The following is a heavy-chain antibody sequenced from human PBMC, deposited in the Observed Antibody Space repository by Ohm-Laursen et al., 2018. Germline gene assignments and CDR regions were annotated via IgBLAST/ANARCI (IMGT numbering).Heavy chain of an antibody. Sequence: SLRLSCAASGFTFSSYEMNWVCQAPGKGLEWVSYISSSGSTIYYADSVKGRFTISRDNAKNSLYLQMNSLRAEDTAVYYCARDSMIVASPFDYWGQGTLVTVSS. D-gene: IGHD3-22*01. V-gene: IGHV3-48*03. CDR2: ISSSGSTI. CDR1: GFTFSSYE. CDR3: ARDSMIVASPFDY. J-gene: IGHJ4*02.